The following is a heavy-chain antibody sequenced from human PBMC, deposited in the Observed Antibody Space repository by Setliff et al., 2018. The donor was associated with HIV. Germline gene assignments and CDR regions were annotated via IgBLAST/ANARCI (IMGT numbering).Heavy chain of an antibody. CDR1: GFTFSSYA. D-gene: IGHD6-19*01. Sequence: GGSLRLSCAASGFTFSSYAMSWVRQAPGKGLEWVSTVSGNGIRAFYADSLKGRFTISRDNSENTLYLHMNLLRAEDTAVYCCAKDRVAVAGTGPEYFQHWGQGTLVTVSS. CDR3: AKDRVAVAGTGPEYFQH. V-gene: IGHV3-23*01. J-gene: IGHJ1*01. CDR2: VSGNGIRA.